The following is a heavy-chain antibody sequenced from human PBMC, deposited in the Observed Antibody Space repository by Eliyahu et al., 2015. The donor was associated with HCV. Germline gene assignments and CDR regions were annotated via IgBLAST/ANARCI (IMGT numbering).Heavy chain of an antibody. CDR3: ARDSNSLGVDY. Sequence: EVQLVESGGGLIQPGGSLRLSCAASGFTVSSNYMSWVRQAPGKGLEWVSVIYSGGSSYYADSVKGRFTISRDNSRSTVYLEMNSLRPEDTAVYYCARDSNSLGVDYWGQGTLVTVSS. CDR1: GFTVSSNY. J-gene: IGHJ4*02. V-gene: IGHV3-53*01. CDR2: IYSGGSS.